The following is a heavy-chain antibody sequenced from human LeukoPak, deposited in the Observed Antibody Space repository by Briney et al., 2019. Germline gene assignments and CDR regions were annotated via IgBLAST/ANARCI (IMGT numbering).Heavy chain of an antibody. CDR1: GFTVSSNY. CDR2: IYGGGTT. Sequence: PGGSLRLSCAASGFTVSSNYMSWVRQAPGKGLEWVSVIYGGGTTYYGDSVKGRFTISRDDSKNTLYLQMNSLRAEDTAIYYCAKTSRVNSGYDSPFDYWGQGTLVTVSS. V-gene: IGHV3-66*01. D-gene: IGHD5-12*01. CDR3: AKTSRVNSGYDSPFDY. J-gene: IGHJ4*02.